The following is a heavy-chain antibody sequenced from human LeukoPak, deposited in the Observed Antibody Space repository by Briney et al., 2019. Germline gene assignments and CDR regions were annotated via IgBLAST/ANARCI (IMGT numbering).Heavy chain of an antibody. Sequence: HPGGSLRLSCAASGFTFRSYGMHWVRQAPGKGLEWVSVIFSGGTTYYADSVKGRFTISRDNSKNTLYLQMNSLRAEDTAVYYCAREGNYYDMDVWGQGTTVTVSS. CDR3: AREGNYYDMDV. V-gene: IGHV3-NL1*01. CDR1: GFTFRSYG. J-gene: IGHJ6*02. CDR2: IFSGGTT.